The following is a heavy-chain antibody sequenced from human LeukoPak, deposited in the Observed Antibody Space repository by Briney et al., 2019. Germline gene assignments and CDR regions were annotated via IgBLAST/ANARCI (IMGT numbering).Heavy chain of an antibody. CDR1: GYTFTGYD. V-gene: IGHV1-8*01. J-gene: IGHJ4*02. Sequence: LVKVSCKASGYTFTGYDINWVRQATGQGLEWMGWMNPNSGNTGYAQKFQGRVTMTRNTPISTAYMELSSLRSEDTAVYYCARGLRWYNSGIGYWGQGTLVTVSS. D-gene: IGHD3-10*01. CDR2: MNPNSGNT. CDR3: ARGLRWYNSGIGY.